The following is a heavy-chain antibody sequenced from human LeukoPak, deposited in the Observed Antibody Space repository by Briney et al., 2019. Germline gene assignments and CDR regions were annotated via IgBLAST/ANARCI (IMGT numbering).Heavy chain of an antibody. CDR1: GFTFSSYA. D-gene: IGHD3-3*01. V-gene: IGHV3-30-3*01. CDR3: ARSGGRITILGGGFDY. CDR2: TSYDGSNK. J-gene: IGHJ4*02. Sequence: PGGSLRLSCAASGFTFSSYAMHWVRQAPGKGLEWVAVTSYDGSNKYYADSVKGRFTISRDNSKNTLYLQMNSLRAEDTAVYYCARSGGRITILGGGFDYWGQGTLVTVSS.